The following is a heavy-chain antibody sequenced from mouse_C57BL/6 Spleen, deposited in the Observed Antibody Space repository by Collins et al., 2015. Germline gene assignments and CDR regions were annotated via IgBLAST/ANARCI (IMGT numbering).Heavy chain of an antibody. CDR2: IYPGDGDT. V-gene: IGHV1-80*01. J-gene: IGHJ3*01. D-gene: IGHD2-3*01. CDR3: AREEIYDGTRDGAY. CDR1: GYAFSSYW. Sequence: QVRLQQSGAELVKPGASVKISCKASGYAFSSYWMNWVKQRPGKGLEWIGQIYPGDGDTNYNGKFKGKATLTADKSSSTAYMQLSSLTSEDSAVYFCAREEIYDGTRDGAYWGQGTLVTVSA.